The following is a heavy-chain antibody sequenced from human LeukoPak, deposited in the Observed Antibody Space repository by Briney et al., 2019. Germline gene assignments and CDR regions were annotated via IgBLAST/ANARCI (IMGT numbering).Heavy chain of an antibody. CDR3: AKGLQWELPFDY. D-gene: IGHD1-26*01. CDR2: ITGSGSR. CDR1: GFTFSSYA. V-gene: IGHV3-23*01. J-gene: IGHJ4*02. Sequence: PGGSLRLSCAASGFTFSSYAMSWVRKAPGKGLEWVSAITGSGSRYYADSVKGRFTISRDNSKNPLYLQMNSLKAEDTAVYYCAKGLQWELPFDYWGQGTLVTVSS.